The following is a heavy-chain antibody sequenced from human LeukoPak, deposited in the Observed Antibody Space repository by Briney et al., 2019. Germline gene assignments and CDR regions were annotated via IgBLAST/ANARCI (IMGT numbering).Heavy chain of an antibody. CDR2: INPSGGST. V-gene: IGHV1-46*01. CDR1: GYTFTSYY. CDR3: AKGIQLWFRVVVTAIPLGAFDI. J-gene: IGHJ3*02. D-gene: IGHD2-21*02. Sequence: ASVKVSCKASGYTFTSYYMHWVRQAPGQGLEWMGIINPSGGSTSYAQKFQGRVTMTRDTSTSTVYMELSSLRSEDTAVYYCAKGIQLWFRVVVTAIPLGAFDIWGQGTMVTVSS.